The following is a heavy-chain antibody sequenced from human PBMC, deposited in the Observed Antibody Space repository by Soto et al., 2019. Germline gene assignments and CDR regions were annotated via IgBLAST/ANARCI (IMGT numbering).Heavy chain of an antibody. D-gene: IGHD2-15*01. J-gene: IGHJ5*01. CDR1: GFSFSSYT. CDR2: ITNRGTHT. CDR3: TRAHEVAWFDS. V-gene: IGHV3-21*06. Sequence: VGSLRLSCTASGFSFSSYTMNWVRQAPGKGLQWVASITNRGTHTYSADPVKGRFTISRDNDKNSLYLQMNNLRAEDTATYYCTRAHEVAWFDSWGLGTLVTVSS.